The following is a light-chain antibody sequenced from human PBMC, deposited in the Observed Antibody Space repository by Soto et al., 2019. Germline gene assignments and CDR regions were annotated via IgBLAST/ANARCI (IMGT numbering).Light chain of an antibody. CDR3: QQSYGVPYT. CDR1: QSINSY. Sequence: DIQMTQSPPSLSASVGDRVTITCRASQSINSYLNWYQQKPGKAPDLLIYVASSLQSGVPSRFSGSGSGTDFTLTISSLQPEDSATYYCQQSYGVPYTFGQGTKVDI. J-gene: IGKJ2*01. V-gene: IGKV1-39*01. CDR2: VAS.